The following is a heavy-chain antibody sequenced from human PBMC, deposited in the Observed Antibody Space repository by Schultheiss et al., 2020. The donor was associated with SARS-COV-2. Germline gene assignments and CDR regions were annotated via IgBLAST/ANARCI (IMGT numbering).Heavy chain of an antibody. CDR3: ARDGGGDDSSGSTI. CDR2: ISSSSSYI. V-gene: IGHV3-11*06. J-gene: IGHJ3*02. CDR1: GFTFSDYY. Sequence: GGSLRLSCAASGFTFSDYYMSWIRQAPGKGLEWVSSISSSSSYIYYADSVKGRFTISRDNAKNSLYLQMNSLRAEDTAVYYCARDGGGDDSSGSTIWGQGTMVTVAS. D-gene: IGHD6-19*01.